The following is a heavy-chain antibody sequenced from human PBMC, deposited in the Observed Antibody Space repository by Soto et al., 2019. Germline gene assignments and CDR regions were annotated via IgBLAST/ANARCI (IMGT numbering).Heavy chain of an antibody. V-gene: IGHV5-10-1*01. Sequence: GESLKISCKGSGYIFTNYWINWVRQMPGKGLEWMGRIDPSGSYTSYSPSFQGHVTISADKSISTAYLQWSSLKASDTAMYYCARFYSSTSPEDYWGQGTLVTV. CDR2: IDPSGSYT. CDR1: GYIFTNYW. J-gene: IGHJ4*02. CDR3: ARFYSSTSPEDY. D-gene: IGHD2-2*01.